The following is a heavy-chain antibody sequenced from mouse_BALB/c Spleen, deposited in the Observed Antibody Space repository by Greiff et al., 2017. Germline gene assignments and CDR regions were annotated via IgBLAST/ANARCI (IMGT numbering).Heavy chain of an antibody. J-gene: IGHJ4*01. Sequence: QVQLKQPGAELVKPGASVKMSCKASGYTFTSYNMHWVKQTPGQGLEWIGAIYPGNGDTSYNQKFKGKATLTADKSSSTAYMQLSSLTSEDSAVYYCARWYGNYEAMDYWGQGTSVTVSS. CDR1: GYTFTSYN. D-gene: IGHD2-10*02. CDR2: IYPGNGDT. CDR3: ARWYGNYEAMDY. V-gene: IGHV1-12*01.